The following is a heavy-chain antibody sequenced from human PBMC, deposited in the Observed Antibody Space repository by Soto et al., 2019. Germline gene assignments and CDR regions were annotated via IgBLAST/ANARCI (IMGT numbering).Heavy chain of an antibody. CDR1: GGSISSGCYY. J-gene: IGHJ6*02. CDR3: ARDQTTVRYYYYGMDV. V-gene: IGHV4-31*03. Sequence: QVQLQESGPGLVKPSQTLSLTCTVSGGSISSGCYYWSWIRQHPGKGLEWIGYIYYSGSTYYNPSLKSRVTISVDTSKNQFSLKLSSVTAADTAVYYCARDQTTVRYYYYGMDVWGQGTTVTVSS. CDR2: IYYSGST. D-gene: IGHD4-17*01.